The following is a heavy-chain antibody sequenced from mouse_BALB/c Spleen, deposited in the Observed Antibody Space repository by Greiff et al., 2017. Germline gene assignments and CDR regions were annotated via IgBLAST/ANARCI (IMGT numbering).Heavy chain of an antibody. CDR3: ARTFTTAPYYAMDY. CDR1: GFNIKDTY. V-gene: IGHV14-3*02. CDR2: IDPANGNT. Sequence: EVKLMESGAELVKPGASVKLSCTASGFNIKDTYMHWVKQRPEQGLEWIGRIDPANGNTKYDPKFQGKATITADTSSNTAYLQLSSLTSEDPAVYYCARTFTTAPYYAMDYWGQGTSVTVSS. D-gene: IGHD1-2*01. J-gene: IGHJ4*01.